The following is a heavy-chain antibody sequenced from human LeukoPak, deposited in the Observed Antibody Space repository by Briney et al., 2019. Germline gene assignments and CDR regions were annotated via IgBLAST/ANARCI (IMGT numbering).Heavy chain of an antibody. CDR3: ARDWGMGPSSSWA. CDR1: GYTFTGYY. J-gene: IGHJ5*02. D-gene: IGHD6-13*01. CDR2: INPDSGGT. V-gene: IGHV1-2*02. Sequence: ASVKVSCKASGYTFTGYYMHWVRQAPGQGLEWMGWINPDSGGTNYAQKFQGRVTMTRDTSISTAYMELSRLRSDDTAVYYCARDWGMGPSSSWAWGQGTLVIDSS.